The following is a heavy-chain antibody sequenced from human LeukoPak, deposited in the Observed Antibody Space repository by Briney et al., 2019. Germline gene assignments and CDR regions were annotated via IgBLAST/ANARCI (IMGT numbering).Heavy chain of an antibody. D-gene: IGHD3-10*01. CDR3: ARGGSGSYFSWLDP. J-gene: IGHJ5*02. CDR1: GYTFTGCY. V-gene: IGHV1-2*02. CDR2: INPNSGGT. Sequence: ASVKVSCKASGYTFTGCYIHWVRQAPGQGLECVGWINPNSGGTSYAQKFQGRVTMTRDTSISTAYMELSRLRSDDTAVYYCARGGSGSYFSWLDPWGQGTLVTVSS.